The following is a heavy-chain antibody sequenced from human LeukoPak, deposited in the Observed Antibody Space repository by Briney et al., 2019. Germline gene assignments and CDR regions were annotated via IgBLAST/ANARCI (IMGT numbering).Heavy chain of an antibody. CDR3: ARDLSSGSYFPSLSY. CDR2: ISSSGSTI. V-gene: IGHV3-48*03. J-gene: IGHJ4*02. Sequence: GGSLRLSCAASGFTFSSYEMNWVRQAPGKGLEWVSYISSSGSTIYYADSVKGRFTISRDNAKNSLYLQMNSLRAEDTGVYYCARDLSSGSYFPSLSYWSQGTLVTVSS. D-gene: IGHD1-26*01. CDR1: GFTFSSYE.